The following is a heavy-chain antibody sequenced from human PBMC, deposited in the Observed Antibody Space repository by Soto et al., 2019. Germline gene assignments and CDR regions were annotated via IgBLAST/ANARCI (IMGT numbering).Heavy chain of an antibody. V-gene: IGHV3-21*01. CDR1: GFTFSAYS. CDR3: AKEARSTHDILNGYWAH. J-gene: IGHJ4*02. Sequence: LRLSYAASGFTFSAYSMNWVRQSPGKGLEWVSSISSTTSKIYYADSVKGRFTISRDNAKNSLFLQMISLRAEDTAVYYCAKEARSTHDILNGYWAHWGQGALVTVSS. D-gene: IGHD3-9*01. CDR2: ISSTTSKI.